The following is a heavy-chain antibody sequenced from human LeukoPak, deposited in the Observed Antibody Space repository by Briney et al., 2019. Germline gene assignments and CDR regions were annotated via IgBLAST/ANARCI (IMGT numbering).Heavy chain of an antibody. CDR3: AKVETGTMVRGVIIPYPFDY. Sequence: PGGSLRLSCAASGFTFSSYAMHWVRQAPGKGLEWVAVISYDESNTYYADSVKGRFTISRDNSKNTLYLQMNSPRAEDTAVYYCAKVETGTMVRGVIIPYPFDYWGQGTLVTVSS. V-gene: IGHV3-30*04. D-gene: IGHD3-10*01. J-gene: IGHJ4*02. CDR1: GFTFSSYA. CDR2: ISYDESNT.